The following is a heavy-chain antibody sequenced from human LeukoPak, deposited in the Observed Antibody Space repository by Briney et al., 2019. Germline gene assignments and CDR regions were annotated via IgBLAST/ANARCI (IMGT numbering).Heavy chain of an antibody. D-gene: IGHD6-19*01. CDR2: FDPEDGET. Sequence: ASVKVSCKVSGYTLTELSMHWVRQAPGKGLEWMGGFDPEDGETIYAQKFQGRVTMTEDTSTDTAYMELSSLRSEDTAVYYCGRSRTESSGRARFDPWGQGTLVTVSS. J-gene: IGHJ5*02. V-gene: IGHV1-24*01. CDR3: GRSRTESSGRARFDP. CDR1: GYTLTELS.